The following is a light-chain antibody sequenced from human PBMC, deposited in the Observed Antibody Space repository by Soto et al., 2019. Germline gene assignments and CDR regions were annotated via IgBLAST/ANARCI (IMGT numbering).Light chain of an antibody. V-gene: IGLV2-8*01. CDR3: SSYAGSTNFDV. Sequence: QSALTQPPSASGSPGQSVTVSCTGTSSDVGGYNYVSWYQQHPGKAPKLMIYEVFKRPSGVPDRFSGSKSGNTASLTVSGLQAEDEADYYCSSYAGSTNFDVFGTGTKLTVL. CDR2: EVF. CDR1: SSDVGGYNY. J-gene: IGLJ1*01.